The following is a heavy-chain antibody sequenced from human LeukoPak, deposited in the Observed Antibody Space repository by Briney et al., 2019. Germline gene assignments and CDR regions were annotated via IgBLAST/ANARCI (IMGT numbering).Heavy chain of an antibody. CDR2: IYSGGST. CDR3: ARDPDGYRQGHHFDY. D-gene: IGHD5-18*01. J-gene: IGHJ4*02. CDR1: GFXVSSNY. Sequence: GGSLRLSCAASGFXVSSNYMSWVRQAPGKGLEWVSVIYSGGSTYYADSVKGRFTISRDNSKNTLYLQVNSLKAEDTAVYYCARDPDGYRQGHHFDYWGQGTLVTVSS. V-gene: IGHV3-66*01.